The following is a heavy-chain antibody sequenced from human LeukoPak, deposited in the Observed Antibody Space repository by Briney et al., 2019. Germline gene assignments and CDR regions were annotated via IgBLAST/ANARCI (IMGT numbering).Heavy chain of an antibody. CDR3: ATVAGSSLSRNYFDP. J-gene: IGHJ5*02. CDR1: GFNFDDYA. V-gene: IGHV3-9*01. CDR2: ISWNSANI. Sequence: GRSLRLSCAASGFNFDDYAMHWVRQPPGKGLGWVLGISWNSANIGYADSVKGRFTISRDNAKNSLYLQMNSLRDEDSAFYYCATVAGSSLSRNYFDPWGQGTLVTVSS. D-gene: IGHD6-6*01.